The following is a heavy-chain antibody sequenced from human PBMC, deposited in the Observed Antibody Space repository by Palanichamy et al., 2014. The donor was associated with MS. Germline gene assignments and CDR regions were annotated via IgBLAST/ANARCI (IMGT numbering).Heavy chain of an antibody. CDR2: ISTYNGNT. CDR1: GCTFSSYG. J-gene: IGHJ6*02. CDR3: ARDIGPVPGDYYYGLDV. Sequence: QVQLVQSGAEVKEPGASVRVSCKASGCTFSSYGISWARQAPGQGLEWIGWISTYNGNTKYAQKFQDRVTMTTDTSTTTAHMDLRSLRSDDSAVYFCARDIGPVPGDYYYGLDVWGQGTTVTVSS. D-gene: IGHD3-10*01. V-gene: IGHV1-18*04.